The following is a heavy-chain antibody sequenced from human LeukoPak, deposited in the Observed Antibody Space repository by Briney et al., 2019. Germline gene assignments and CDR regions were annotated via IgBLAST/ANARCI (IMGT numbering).Heavy chain of an antibody. D-gene: IGHD6-19*01. J-gene: IGHJ4*02. CDR1: GYTFTGYD. Sequence: ASVKVSCKASGYTFTGYDINWVRQATGQGLEWLGWMSPDSGNTGSAQKFQGRVTVTRNTATNTAYMELSSLTSEDTAVYYCARALSGCILCFDYWGQGTVVTVSS. V-gene: IGHV1-8*01. CDR2: MSPDSGNT. CDR3: ARALSGCILCFDY.